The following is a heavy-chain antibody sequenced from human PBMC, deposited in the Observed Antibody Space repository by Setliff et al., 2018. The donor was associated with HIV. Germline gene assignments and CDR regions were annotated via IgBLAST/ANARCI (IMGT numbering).Heavy chain of an antibody. V-gene: IGHV4-4*07. CDR3: ARDIQWRNFYHYMDV. D-gene: IGHD6-19*01. CDR1: GVSVRNFY. J-gene: IGHJ6*03. CDR2: VYVSGNT. Sequence: SETLSLTCNVSGVSVRNFYWSWLRQTAGKGLEWIGRVYVSGNTNSNPSLKSRVTMSLGRAKNQVSLELDSVTAADTAVYFCARDIQWRNFYHYMDVWGTGATVTVSS.